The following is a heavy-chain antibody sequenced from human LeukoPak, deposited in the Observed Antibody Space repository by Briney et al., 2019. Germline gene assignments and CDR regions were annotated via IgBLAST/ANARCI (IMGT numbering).Heavy chain of an antibody. CDR3: ARDSYRSGSTDF. CDR2: INAGNGNT. Sequence: ASVKCSCKASGYTFTSYAMHWVRQAPGQRLEWMGWINAGNGNTKYSQKFQGRVTMTKDTSTSTVYMGLRSLRSDDTAIYYCARDSYRSGSTDFWGQGTLVTVSS. CDR1: GYTFTSYA. J-gene: IGHJ4*02. D-gene: IGHD6-19*01. V-gene: IGHV1-3*01.